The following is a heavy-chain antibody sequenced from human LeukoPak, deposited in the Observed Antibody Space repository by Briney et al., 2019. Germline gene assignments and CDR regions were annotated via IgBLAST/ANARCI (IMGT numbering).Heavy chain of an antibody. CDR3: ARVESRYGSGSYSYFDY. J-gene: IGHJ4*02. CDR2: IYYSGST. CDR1: GGSISSSSYY. D-gene: IGHD3-10*01. Sequence: SETLSVTCTVSGGSISSSSYYWGWIRQPPGKGLEWIGGIYYSGSTYYNPSLKSRVTISVDTSKNQFSLKLSSVTAADTAVYYCARVESRYGSGSYSYFDYWGQGTLVTVSS. V-gene: IGHV4-39*07.